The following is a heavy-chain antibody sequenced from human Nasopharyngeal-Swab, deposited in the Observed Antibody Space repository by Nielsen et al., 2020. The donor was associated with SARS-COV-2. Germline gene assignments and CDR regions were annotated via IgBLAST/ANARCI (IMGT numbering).Heavy chain of an antibody. CDR1: GFTFSSYA. Sequence: GESLKISCATSGFTFSSYAMSWVRQAPGKGLEWVSAVSYTGGRTYYADSVKGRFTISRDNAKNSLYLQMNSLRAEDTAVYYCARLNPHYGDYAFDYWGQGTLVTVSS. V-gene: IGHV3-23*01. CDR2: VSYTGGRT. CDR3: ARLNPHYGDYAFDY. J-gene: IGHJ4*02. D-gene: IGHD4-17*01.